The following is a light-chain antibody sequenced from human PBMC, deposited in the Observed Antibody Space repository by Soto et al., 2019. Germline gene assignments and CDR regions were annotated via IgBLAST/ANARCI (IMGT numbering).Light chain of an antibody. Sequence: QPVLTQSPSASASLGASVKLTCTLSSGHSSYAIAWHQQQPEKGPRYLMKLNSDGSHSKGDGIPDRFSGSISGAERYLTISSLQSEDEADYYCQTWGTGIEVFGGGTKLTVL. CDR1: SGHSSYA. V-gene: IGLV4-69*01. J-gene: IGLJ3*02. CDR3: QTWGTGIEV. CDR2: LNSDGSH.